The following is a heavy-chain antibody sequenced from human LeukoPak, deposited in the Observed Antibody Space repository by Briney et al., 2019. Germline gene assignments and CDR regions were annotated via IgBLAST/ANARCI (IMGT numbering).Heavy chain of an antibody. CDR2: ISYDGNKK. J-gene: IGHJ6*03. V-gene: IGHV3-30*14. CDR3: ARVAAAGTYDFYYMDV. D-gene: IGHD6-13*01. CDR1: GFSFSSYA. Sequence: PGRSLRLSCAASGFSFSSYAMHWVRQAPGKGLEWVALISYDGNKKYYADSVKGRFTISRDNSKNTLYLQMNSLRAEDTAVYYCARVAAAGTYDFYYMDVWGKGTTVTVSS.